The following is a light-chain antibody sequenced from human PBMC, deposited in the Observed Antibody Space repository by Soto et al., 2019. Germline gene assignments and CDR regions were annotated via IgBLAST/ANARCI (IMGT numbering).Light chain of an antibody. V-gene: IGKV3-11*01. CDR3: QQRTNWPWT. Sequence: DIVLTQSPATLSLTPGQGASLSCRAGKSVGGDLVWYQQHPGQAPRLLIYDASNRATGIPPRFSGSGSGTDFALTISSLEPEDFAVYYCQQRTNWPWTFGQGTKVEVK. CDR1: KSVGGD. J-gene: IGKJ1*01. CDR2: DAS.